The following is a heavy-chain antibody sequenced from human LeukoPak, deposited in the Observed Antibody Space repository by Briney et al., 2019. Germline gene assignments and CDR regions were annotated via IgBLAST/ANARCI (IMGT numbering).Heavy chain of an antibody. J-gene: IGHJ4*02. V-gene: IGHV3-48*02. CDR2: ISSSSRTI. CDR1: GFTFSSYS. Sequence: PGGSLRLSCAASGFTFSSYSMNWVRQAPGKGLEWVSYISSSSRTIYYADSVKGRFTISRDSAKNSLYLQMNSLRDEDTAVYYCARDSYGDYGVDSWGQGTLVTVPS. CDR3: ARDSYGDYGVDS. D-gene: IGHD4-17*01.